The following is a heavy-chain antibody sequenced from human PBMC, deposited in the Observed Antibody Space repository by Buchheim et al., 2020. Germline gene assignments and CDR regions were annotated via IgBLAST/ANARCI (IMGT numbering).Heavy chain of an antibody. D-gene: IGHD3-10*01. V-gene: IGHV3-33*01. CDR3: ARDLSYGSGSHYYGMDV. Sequence: QVQLVESGGGVVQPGRSLRLSCAASGFTFSSYGMHWVRQAPGKGLEWVAVIWYDGSNKYYADSVKGRFTISRENSKNTLYLQMNSLRAEDTAVYYCARDLSYGSGSHYYGMDVWGQGTT. CDR1: GFTFSSYG. J-gene: IGHJ6*02. CDR2: IWYDGSNK.